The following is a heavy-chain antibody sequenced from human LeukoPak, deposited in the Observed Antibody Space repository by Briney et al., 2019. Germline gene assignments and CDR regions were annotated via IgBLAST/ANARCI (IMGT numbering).Heavy chain of an antibody. CDR2: ISSSSSTI. Sequence: PGGSLRLSCAASGLTLSSYRMNWVRQAPGKGLEWVSYISSSSSTIYYADSVKGRFTISRDNAKNSLYLQMNSLRAEDTAVYYCARQGSEYYMDVWGKGTTVTVSS. CDR3: ARQGSEYYMDV. J-gene: IGHJ6*03. D-gene: IGHD3-10*01. CDR1: GLTLSSYR. V-gene: IGHV3-48*01.